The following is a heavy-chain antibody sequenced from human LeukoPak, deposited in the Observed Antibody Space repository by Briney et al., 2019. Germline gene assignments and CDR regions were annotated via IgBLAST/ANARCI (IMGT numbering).Heavy chain of an antibody. CDR1: GGSISSYY. D-gene: IGHD6-13*01. V-gene: IGHV4-4*07. J-gene: IGHJ4*02. Sequence: ETLSLTCTVSGGSISSYYWSWIRQPAGKGLEWIGRIYSTGSTNYNPSLKSRVTMSVDTSKSQFSLRLRSVTAADTAVYYCARRIASAGTAGFDFWGQGALVTVSS. CDR2: IYSTGST. CDR3: ARRIASAGTAGFDF.